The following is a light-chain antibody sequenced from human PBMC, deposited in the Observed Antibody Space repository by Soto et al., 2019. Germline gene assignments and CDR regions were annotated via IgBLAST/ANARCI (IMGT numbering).Light chain of an antibody. J-gene: IGLJ2*01. CDR1: SSDVGSYSL. CDR3: CSYTGSLTLX. V-gene: IGLV2-23*01. CDR2: EAS. Sequence: QSALTQPASVSGSPGQSITISCTGTSSDVGSYSLVSWYQQHPGKAPQLIIYEASKRPSGVSNRFSASKSGNTASLTISGLLPEDEADYYCCSYTGSLTLXFGGGTXLTVL.